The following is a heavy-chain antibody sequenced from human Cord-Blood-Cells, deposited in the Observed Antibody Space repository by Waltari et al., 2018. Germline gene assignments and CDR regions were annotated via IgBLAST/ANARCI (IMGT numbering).Heavy chain of an antibody. CDR1: GYTFTSYG. J-gene: IGHJ5*02. CDR2: ISAYNGNT. CDR3: AREGGSGSYYNWFDP. Sequence: QVQLVQSGAEVKKPGASVKVSCKASGYTFTSYGISWVRQAPGQGLEWMGWISAYNGNTNYARKLQVRVTMTTGTSTSTAYMELRSLRADDTAVYYCAREGGSGSYYNWFDPWGQGTLVTVSS. D-gene: IGHD3-10*01. V-gene: IGHV1-18*01.